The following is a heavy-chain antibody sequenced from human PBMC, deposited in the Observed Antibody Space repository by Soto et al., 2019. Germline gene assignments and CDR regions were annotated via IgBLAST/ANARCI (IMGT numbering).Heavy chain of an antibody. D-gene: IGHD6-19*01. V-gene: IGHV1-18*01. CDR2: ISAYNGNT. CDR3: ARDLAVADNYYYGMDV. J-gene: IGHJ6*02. CDR1: CYTFTSYG. Sequence: ASVKVSCKASCYTFTSYGISWVRQAPGQGLEWMGWISAYNGNTNYAQKLQSRVTMTTDTSTSTAYMELRSLRSDDTAVYYCARDLAVADNYYYGMDVWGQGTTVTVSS.